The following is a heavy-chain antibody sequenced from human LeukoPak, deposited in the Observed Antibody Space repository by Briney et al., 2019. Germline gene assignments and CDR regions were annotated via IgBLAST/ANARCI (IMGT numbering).Heavy chain of an antibody. CDR3: TRVSISGTSTRDY. J-gene: IGHJ4*02. CDR1: GYTFTSYD. D-gene: IGHD1-20*01. Sequence: ASVKVSCKASGYTFTSYDINWVRQATGQGLEWMGWINTYNGITNYAQKFQGRITMTTDTSTNTAYMDLRSLRPDDTAMYYCTRVSISGTSTRDYWDQGTLVTVSS. V-gene: IGHV1-18*01. CDR2: INTYNGIT.